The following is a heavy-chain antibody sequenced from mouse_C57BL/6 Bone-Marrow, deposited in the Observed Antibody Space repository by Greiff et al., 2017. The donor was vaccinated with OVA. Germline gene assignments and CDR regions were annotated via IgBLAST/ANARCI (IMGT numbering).Heavy chain of an antibody. D-gene: IGHD2-2*01. Sequence: QVQLQQSGPGLVQPSQSLSITCTVSGFSLTSYGVHWVRQSPGKGLEWLGVIWSGGSTDYNADFISRMSISKDTSKSQLFFKMNSLQADDTAIDYCARWDGYGWYFDVWGTGTTVTVSS. CDR1: GFSLTSYG. V-gene: IGHV2-2*01. CDR3: ARWDGYGWYFDV. CDR2: IWSGGST. J-gene: IGHJ1*03.